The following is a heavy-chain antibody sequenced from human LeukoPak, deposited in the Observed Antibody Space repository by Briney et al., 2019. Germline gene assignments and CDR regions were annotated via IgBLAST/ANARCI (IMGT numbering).Heavy chain of an antibody. CDR2: IYYSGST. CDR1: GGSISSTAYY. CDR3: ARGFHYYGSGRGIYYYYYMDV. Sequence: SETLSLTCTVSGGSISSTAYYWGWIRQPPGKGLEWIGNIYYSGSTYYNPSLKSRVTISVDTSKNQFSLKLSSVTAADTAVYYCARGFHYYGSGRGIYYYYYMDVWGKGTTVTVSS. V-gene: IGHV4-39*07. J-gene: IGHJ6*03. D-gene: IGHD3-10*01.